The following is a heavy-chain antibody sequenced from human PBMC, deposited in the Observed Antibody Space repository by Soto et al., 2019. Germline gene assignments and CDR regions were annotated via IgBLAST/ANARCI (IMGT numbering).Heavy chain of an antibody. J-gene: IGHJ4*02. CDR2: INHSGST. CDR3: ARAYLWFGESHFDY. V-gene: IGHV4-34*01. CDR1: GGSFSGYY. D-gene: IGHD3-10*01. Sequence: QVQLQQWGAGLLKPSETLSLTCAVYGGSFSGYYWSWIRQPPGKGLEWIGEINHSGSTKYNPSLKSRVTISVDTSKNKFSLRLSSVTAADTAVYYCARAYLWFGESHFDYWGQGPLVTVSS.